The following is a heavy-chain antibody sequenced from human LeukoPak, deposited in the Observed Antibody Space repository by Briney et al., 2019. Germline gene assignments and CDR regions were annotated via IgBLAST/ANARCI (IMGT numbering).Heavy chain of an antibody. CDR1: GFTFSSYA. CDR2: ISYDGSNK. V-gene: IGHV3-30-3*02. CDR3: AKDASSFCSSSSCYSIHY. D-gene: IGHD2-2*01. J-gene: IGHJ4*02. Sequence: GRSLRLSCAASGFTFSSYAMHWVRQAPGKGLEWVAVISYDGSNKYYADSVKGRFTISRDNSKNTLYLQMNSLRAEDTAVYYCAKDASSFCSSSSCYSIHYWGQGTLVTVSS.